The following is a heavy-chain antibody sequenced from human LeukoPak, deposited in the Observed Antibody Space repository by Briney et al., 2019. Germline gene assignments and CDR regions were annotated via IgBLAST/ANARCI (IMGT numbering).Heavy chain of an antibody. Sequence: GLRLVNPSGTLSLTCTVSGASISSYYWSWIRQPPGKGLECIGDIYYSGSTNYNPSLKSRVTISVDTSKKQFSLKLTSVTAADTAVYYCASLAGVGATGYFDYWGQGTLVTVSS. D-gene: IGHD1-26*01. J-gene: IGHJ4*02. CDR3: ASLAGVGATGYFDY. V-gene: IGHV4-59*01. CDR2: IYYSGST. CDR1: GASISSYY.